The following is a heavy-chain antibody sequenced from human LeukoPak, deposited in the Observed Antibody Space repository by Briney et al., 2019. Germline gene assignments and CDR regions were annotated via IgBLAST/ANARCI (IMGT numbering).Heavy chain of an antibody. J-gene: IGHJ5*02. Sequence: GGSLRLSCAASGFTFSSYWMTWVRQAPGKGLEWVANIKQDGGESYYVDSVKGRFTISRENAKNSLYLQMNNLRAEDTAVYYCAKDDYGDYVRWFDPWGQGTLVTVSS. D-gene: IGHD4-17*01. V-gene: IGHV3-7*03. CDR1: GFTFSSYW. CDR3: AKDDYGDYVRWFDP. CDR2: IKQDGGES.